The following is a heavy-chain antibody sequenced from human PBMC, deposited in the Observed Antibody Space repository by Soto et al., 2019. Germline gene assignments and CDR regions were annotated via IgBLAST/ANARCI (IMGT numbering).Heavy chain of an antibody. CDR2: IYPGDSDT. V-gene: IGHV5-51*01. J-gene: IGHJ6*02. CDR3: ARHRRSYDYGMDG. D-gene: IGHD1-26*01. Sequence: GESLKISCKGSGYSFTSYWIGWVRQMPGKGLEWMGIIYPGDSDTRYSPSFQGQVTISADKSISTAYLQWSSLKASDTAMYYCARHRRSYDYGMDGRGQGSTVTVSS. CDR1: GYSFTSYW.